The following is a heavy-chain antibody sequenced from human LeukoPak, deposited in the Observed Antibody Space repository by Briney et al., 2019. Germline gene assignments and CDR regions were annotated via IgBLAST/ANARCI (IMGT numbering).Heavy chain of an antibody. CDR1: GFTFSSYA. D-gene: IGHD6-13*01. Sequence: PGGSLRLSCAASGFTFSSYAMHWVRQAPGKGLEWVAVISYDGSNKYYADSVKGRFTISRDNSKNTLYLQMNSLRAEDTAVYYCARDVPIAAAGILPDYWGQGTLVTVSS. J-gene: IGHJ4*02. CDR2: ISYDGSNK. V-gene: IGHV3-30*04. CDR3: ARDVPIAAAGILPDY.